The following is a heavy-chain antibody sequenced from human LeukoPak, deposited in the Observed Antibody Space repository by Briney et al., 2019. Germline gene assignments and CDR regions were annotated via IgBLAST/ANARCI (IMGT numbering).Heavy chain of an antibody. J-gene: IGHJ4*02. Sequence: PSETLSLTCTVSGGSVSSGSYYWSWIRQPPGKGLEWIGYIYYSGSTNYNPSLKSRVTISVDTSKNQFSLKLSSVTAADTAVYYCARGPGDSYGFFNDYWGQGTLVTVSS. CDR3: ARGPGDSYGFFNDY. CDR1: GGSVSSGSYY. CDR2: IYYSGST. V-gene: IGHV4-61*01. D-gene: IGHD5-18*01.